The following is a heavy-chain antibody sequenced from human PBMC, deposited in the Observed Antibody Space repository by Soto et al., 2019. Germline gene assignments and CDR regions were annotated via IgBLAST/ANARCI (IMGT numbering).Heavy chain of an antibody. J-gene: IGHJ5*02. CDR1: VFTFIDYY. D-gene: IGHD5-18*01. CDR2: ISSSSSYT. Sequence: GWSLRLSCASSVFTFIDYYMSWIRQAPGKGLEWVSYISSSSSYTNYADSVKGRFTISRDNAKNSLYLQMNSLRAEDTAVYYCARDLSGYSQPWGQGTLVTVSS. V-gene: IGHV3-11*06. CDR3: ARDLSGYSQP.